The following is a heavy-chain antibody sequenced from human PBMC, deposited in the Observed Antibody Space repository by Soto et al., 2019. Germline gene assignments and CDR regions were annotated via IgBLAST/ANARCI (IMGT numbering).Heavy chain of an antibody. D-gene: IGHD3-22*01. CDR2: INPSGGST. J-gene: IGHJ3*02. V-gene: IGHV1-46*01. CDR3: ARTRYYDSSGYYYPGAFDI. CDR1: GYTFTSYY. Sequence: ASVKVSCKASGYTFTSYYMHWVRQAPGQGLEWMGIINPSGGSTSYAQKFQGRVTMTRDTSTSTVYMELSSLRSEDTAVYYCARTRYYDSSGYYYPGAFDIWGQGTMVTVSS.